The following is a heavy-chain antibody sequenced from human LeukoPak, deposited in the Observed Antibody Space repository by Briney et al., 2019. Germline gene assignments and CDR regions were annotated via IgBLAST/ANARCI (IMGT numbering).Heavy chain of an antibody. D-gene: IGHD2-15*01. CDR1: GFTFSSYG. CDR3: AKPVPDIVVVVAAPLTE. Sequence: GGSLRLSCAASGFTFSSYGMHCVRQAPGKGLEWVAVISYDGSNKYYADSVKGRFTLSRDNSKNTLYLQMSSLRAEDTAVYYCAKPVPDIVVVVAAPLTEWGQGTLVTVSS. V-gene: IGHV3-30*18. J-gene: IGHJ4*02. CDR2: ISYDGSNK.